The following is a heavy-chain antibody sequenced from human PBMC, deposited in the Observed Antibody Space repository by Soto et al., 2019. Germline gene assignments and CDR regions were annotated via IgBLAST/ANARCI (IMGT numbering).Heavy chain of an antibody. D-gene: IGHD3-22*01. Sequence: QVQLVQSAAAVRRPGASVKVSCRTSGYIFNHYGINWVRQAPGQGREWGGWIAPFNGNTSSLQRRQDRISMTIDTSASTAYLEVRSLTSDDTGVYFCAREGGSSTYYPLELDFWGQGTLVTVSS. CDR1: GYIFNHYG. CDR3: AREGGSSTYYPLELDF. CDR2: IAPFNGNT. V-gene: IGHV1-18*01. J-gene: IGHJ4*02.